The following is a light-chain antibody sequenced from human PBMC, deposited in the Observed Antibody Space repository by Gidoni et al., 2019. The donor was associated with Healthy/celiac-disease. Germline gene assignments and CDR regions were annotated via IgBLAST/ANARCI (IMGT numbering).Light chain of an antibody. V-gene: IGKV1-33*01. J-gene: IGKJ2*04. Sequence: DIQMTQSPSSLSASVGDRVTITCQASQDSSNYLNWYQQKPGKAPKLLIYEASNLETGVPSRFSGSGSGTDFTFTISSLQPEDIATYDCQQSLGCSFXQXTKLEIK. CDR3: QQSLGCS. CDR2: EAS. CDR1: QDSSNY.